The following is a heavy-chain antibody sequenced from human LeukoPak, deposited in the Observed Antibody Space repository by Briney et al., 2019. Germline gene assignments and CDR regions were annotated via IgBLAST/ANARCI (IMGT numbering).Heavy chain of an antibody. CDR2: INPNSGGT. J-gene: IGHJ4*02. CDR1: GYTFTGYY. V-gene: IGHV1-2*02. D-gene: IGHD6-13*01. CDR3: ARLGDSSSWYGRVFDY. Sequence: ASVKVSCKASGYTFTGYYMHWVRQAPGQGLEWMGWINPNSGGTNYAQKFQGRVTMTRDTSISTAYMELSRLRSDDTAVYYCARLGDSSSWYGRVFDYWGTGTRVSVPS.